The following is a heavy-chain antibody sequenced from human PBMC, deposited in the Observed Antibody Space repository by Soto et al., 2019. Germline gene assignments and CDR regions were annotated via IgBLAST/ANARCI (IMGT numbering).Heavy chain of an antibody. Sequence: SVTLSLTCTVSGGAVSTGSYSWSWVRQPPGKGLQWMGYIYYSGSTNYNPSLKSRVTISVDTSKNQFSLKLSSVTAEDTAVYYCARGEDYSSGWFDYWGQGTLVTSPQ. CDR2: IYYSGST. J-gene: IGHJ4*02. CDR3: ARGEDYSSGWFDY. D-gene: IGHD6-19*01. CDR1: GGAVSTGSYS. V-gene: IGHV4-61*01.